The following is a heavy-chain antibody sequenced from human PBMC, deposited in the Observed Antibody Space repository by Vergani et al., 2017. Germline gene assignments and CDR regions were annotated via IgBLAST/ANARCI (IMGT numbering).Heavy chain of an antibody. D-gene: IGHD3-3*01. CDR2: ISSSSSTI. CDR3: ARAYYDFWSGYYGESFDY. Sequence: QVQLVESGGGLVKPGGSLRPSCAASGFTFSDYYMSWIRQAPGKGLEWVSYISSSSSTIYYADSVKGRFTISRDNAKNSLYLQMNSLRAEDTAVYYCARAYYDFWSGYYGESFDYWGQGTLVTVSS. J-gene: IGHJ4*02. V-gene: IGHV3-11*04. CDR1: GFTFSDYY.